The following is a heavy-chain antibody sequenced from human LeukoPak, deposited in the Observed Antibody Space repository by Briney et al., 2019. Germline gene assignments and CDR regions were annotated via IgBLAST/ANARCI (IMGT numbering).Heavy chain of an antibody. J-gene: IGHJ4*02. Sequence: SGGSLRLSCAASGFTFSSYAMHWVRQAPGKGLEWVAVISYDGSNKYYADSVKGRFTISRDNSKNTLYLQMNSLRAEDTAVYYCAKTGGPWDWGQGTLVTVSS. CDR1: GFTFSSYA. CDR2: ISYDGSNK. CDR3: AKTGGPWD. D-gene: IGHD7-27*01. V-gene: IGHV3-30-3*02.